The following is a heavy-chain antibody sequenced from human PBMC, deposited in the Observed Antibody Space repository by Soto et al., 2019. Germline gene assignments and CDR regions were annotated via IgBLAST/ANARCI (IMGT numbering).Heavy chain of an antibody. Sequence: TLSLTCAVYGGSLSGYYWSWIRQPPGKGLEWIGSIYYSGSTYYNPSLKSRVTISVDTSKNQFSLKLSSVTAADTAVYYCARHVHSGGSPYWFDPWGQGTLVTVS. CDR3: ARHVHSGGSPYWFDP. D-gene: IGHD2-15*01. CDR1: GGSLSGYY. V-gene: IGHV4-39*01. J-gene: IGHJ5*02. CDR2: IYYSGST.